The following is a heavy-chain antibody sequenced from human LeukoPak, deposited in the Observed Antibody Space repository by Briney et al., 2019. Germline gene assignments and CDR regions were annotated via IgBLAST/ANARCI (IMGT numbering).Heavy chain of an antibody. J-gene: IGHJ4*02. CDR2: ISSSSSYI. V-gene: IGHV3-21*01. Sequence: GGSLRLSCAASGFTFSGYSMNWVRQAPGKGLEWVSSISSSSSYIYYADSVKGRFTISRDNAKNSLYLQMNSLRAEDTAVYYCARGEYYYDSSGYYHFDYWGQGTLVTVSS. CDR3: ARGEYYYDSSGYYHFDY. CDR1: GFTFSGYS. D-gene: IGHD3-22*01.